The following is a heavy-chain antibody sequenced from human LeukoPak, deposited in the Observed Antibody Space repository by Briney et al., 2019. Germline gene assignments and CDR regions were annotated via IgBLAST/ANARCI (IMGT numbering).Heavy chain of an antibody. J-gene: IGHJ4*02. CDR1: GGTFSSYA. CDR2: IIPILGTA. D-gene: IGHD3-22*01. V-gene: IGHV1-69*13. Sequence: ASVKVSCKASGGTFSSYAISWVRQAPGQGLEWMGGIIPILGTANYAQKFQGRVTITADESTSTAYMELSSLRSEDTAVYYCARGPYYYDSSGYFFGTYYFDYWGQGTLVTVSS. CDR3: ARGPYYYDSSGYFFGTYYFDY.